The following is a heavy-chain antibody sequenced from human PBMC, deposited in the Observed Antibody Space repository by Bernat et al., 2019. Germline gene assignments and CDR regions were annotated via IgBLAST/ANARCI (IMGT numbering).Heavy chain of an antibody. CDR2: ISYDGSFK. J-gene: IGHJ4*02. V-gene: IGHV3-30*01. Sequence: QVQLVESGGGVVQPGGSLRLSCAASGFTFSTFPMHWVRQAPGKGLDWVAAISYDGSFKPYADSVKGRFTISRDNSKNTVFLQMNSLRAEDTAVYYCARGFTLAGGVAARDGCWGQGTLVTVSS. CDR3: ARGFTLAGGVAARDGC. CDR1: GFTFSTFP. D-gene: IGHD6-6*01.